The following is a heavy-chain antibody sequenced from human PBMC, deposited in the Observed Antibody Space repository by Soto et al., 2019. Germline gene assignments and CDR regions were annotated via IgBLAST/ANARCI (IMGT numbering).Heavy chain of an antibody. Sequence: VQLLESGGGLVQPGGSLRLSCAASGFTLNNYAMNWVLQAPGKGLEWVSAIRNSGGFTYYADSVKGRFTISRDNSKNTLYLHMNSLRAEDTALYYCAKDYFETKGPYFFDYWGQGTLVTVSS. V-gene: IGHV3-23*01. CDR1: GFTLNNYA. D-gene: IGHD1-26*01. CDR2: IRNSGGFT. J-gene: IGHJ4*02. CDR3: AKDYFETKGPYFFDY.